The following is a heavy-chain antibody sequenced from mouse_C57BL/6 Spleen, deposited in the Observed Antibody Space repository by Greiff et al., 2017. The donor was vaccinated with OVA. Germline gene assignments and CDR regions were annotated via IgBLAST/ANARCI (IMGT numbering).Heavy chain of an antibody. J-gene: IGHJ4*01. V-gene: IGHV5-12*01. CDR2: ISNGGGST. CDR1: GFTFSDYY. D-gene: IGHD3-2*02. Sequence: EVKLVESGGGLVQPGGSLKLSCAASGFTFSDYYMYWVRQTPEKRLEWVAYISNGGGSTYYPDTVKGRFTISRDNAKNTLYLQMSRLKSEDTAMYYCARPATAQANYAMDYWGQGTSVTVSS. CDR3: ARPATAQANYAMDY.